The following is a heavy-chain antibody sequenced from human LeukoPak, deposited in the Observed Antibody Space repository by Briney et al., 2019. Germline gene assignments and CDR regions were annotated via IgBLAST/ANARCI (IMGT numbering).Heavy chain of an antibody. CDR1: GGSISSYY. D-gene: IGHD5-24*01. J-gene: IGHJ5*02. CDR3: ATYRDDWFDP. Sequence: PSETLSLTCTVSGGSISSYYWSWIRQPPGKGLEWIGYIYYSGTTYYNPSLKSRVTISVDTSKNQFSLKLSSVTAADTAVYYCATYRDDWFDPWGQGILVTVSS. CDR2: IYYSGTT. V-gene: IGHV4-59*12.